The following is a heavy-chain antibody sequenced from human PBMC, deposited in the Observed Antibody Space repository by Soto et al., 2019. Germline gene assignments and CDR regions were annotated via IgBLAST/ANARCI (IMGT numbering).Heavy chain of an antibody. CDR3: ARVAGVAYCGGDCYHFDY. D-gene: IGHD2-21*02. J-gene: IGHJ4*02. V-gene: IGHV4-30-2*05. CDR2: IYRSGST. Sequence: QLQLQESGSGLVKPSQTLSLTCVVSGGSISRGDFSWTWIRQPPGKGLEWVGYIYRSGSTYYSPSLKSRVTMPIDTSKNQFSLNVSSVTAADTAVYYCARVAGVAYCGGDCYHFDYWGQGTLVTVSS. CDR1: GGSISRGDFS.